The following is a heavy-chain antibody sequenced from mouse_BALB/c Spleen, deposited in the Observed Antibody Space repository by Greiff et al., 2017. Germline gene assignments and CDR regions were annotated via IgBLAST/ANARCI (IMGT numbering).Heavy chain of an antibody. CDR2: IRSKSNNYAT. V-gene: IGHV10-1*02. Sequence: EVMLVESGGGLVQPKGSLKLSCAASGFTFNTYAMNWVRQAPGKGLEWVARIRSKSNNYATYYADSVKDRFTISRDDSQSMLYLQMNNLKTEDTAMYYCVRHGSSWNYAMDYWGQGTSVTVSS. J-gene: IGHJ4*01. CDR3: VRHGSSWNYAMDY. CDR1: GFTFNTYA.